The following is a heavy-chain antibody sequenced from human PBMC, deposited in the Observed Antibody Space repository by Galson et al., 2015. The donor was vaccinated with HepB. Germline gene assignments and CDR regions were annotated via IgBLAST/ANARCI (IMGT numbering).Heavy chain of an antibody. CDR2: INADNGNT. V-gene: IGHV1-3*01. J-gene: IGHJ6*02. CDR3: ARDYYYDSSGYYYYYGMDV. Sequence: SVKVSCKASGYTFTSYAMHWVRQAPGQRLEWMGRINADNGNTKYSQKFQGRVTITRDTSASTAYMELSSLRSEDTAVYYCARDYYYDSSGYYYYYGMDVWGQGTTVTVSS. D-gene: IGHD3-22*01. CDR1: GYTFTSYA.